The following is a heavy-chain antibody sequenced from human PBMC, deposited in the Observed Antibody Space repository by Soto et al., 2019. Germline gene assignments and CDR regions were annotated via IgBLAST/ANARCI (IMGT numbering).Heavy chain of an antibody. V-gene: IGHV4-30-4*01. D-gene: IGHD2-8*01. CDR3: ARDGGFCTNGVCPVYYYYGMDV. CDR1: GGSISSGEYC. Sequence: SSQTLSLTCTVSGGSISSGEYCWSRIRQPPGEGLEWIGNIYYSGATYNNPSLKSRVTISVDTSNNQFSLKLSSVTAADTAVYYCARDGGFCTNGVCPVYYYYGMDVWGQGTTVTVSS. CDR2: IYYSGAT. J-gene: IGHJ6*02.